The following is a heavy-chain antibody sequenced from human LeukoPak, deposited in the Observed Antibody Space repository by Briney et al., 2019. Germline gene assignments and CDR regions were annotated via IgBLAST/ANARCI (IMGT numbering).Heavy chain of an antibody. Sequence: PGGSLRRSCAASGFTVSSNYMSWVRQAPGKGLEWVSVIYSDSGGSTYYADSVKGRFTMSRDNSKNTLYLHMNSLRAEDTAVYYCARGFTHDYGDYFDYWGQGTLVTVSS. CDR2: IYSDSGGST. D-gene: IGHD4-17*01. CDR1: GFTVSSNY. V-gene: IGHV3-66*01. CDR3: ARGFTHDYGDYFDY. J-gene: IGHJ4*02.